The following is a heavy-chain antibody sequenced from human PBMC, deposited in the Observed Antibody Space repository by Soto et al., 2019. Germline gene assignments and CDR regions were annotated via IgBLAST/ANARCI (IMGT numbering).Heavy chain of an antibody. D-gene: IGHD3-10*01. Sequence: ASVKVSCKASGYMFVTYVINWVRQAPGQGLEWMGWISAYNGNTKYAQNLQGRVTMTTDASTSTAYMEMRSLRSDDTAVYYCARDLDGSGSYYTDYWGPGTLVTVSS. CDR1: GYMFVTYV. V-gene: IGHV1-18*01. CDR2: ISAYNGNT. J-gene: IGHJ4*02. CDR3: ARDLDGSGSYYTDY.